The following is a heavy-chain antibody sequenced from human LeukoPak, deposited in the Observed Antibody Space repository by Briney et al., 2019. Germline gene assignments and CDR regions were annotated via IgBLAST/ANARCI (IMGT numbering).Heavy chain of an antibody. D-gene: IGHD6-19*01. V-gene: IGHV4-61*02. CDR3: AREIVAGLGVSFDI. CDR2: IYPLETT. J-gene: IGHJ3*02. CDR1: GDSVNSGAYY. Sequence: PSQTLSLTCTVSGDSVNSGAYYWSWLRQPAGKEPEWIGRIYPLETTNYNPSLKSRVAISVDTSKNQFSLKLSSVTAADTAVYYCAREIVAGLGVSFDIWGQGTMVTVSS.